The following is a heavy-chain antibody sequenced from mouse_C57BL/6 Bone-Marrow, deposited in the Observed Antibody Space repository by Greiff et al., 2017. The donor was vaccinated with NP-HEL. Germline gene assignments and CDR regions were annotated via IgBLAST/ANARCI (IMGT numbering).Heavy chain of an antibody. CDR2: ISYDGSN. D-gene: IGHD1-1*01. CDR3: ARDRDYGRWGGVYAMDY. Sequence: EVQVVESGPGLVKPSQSLSLTCSVTGYSITSGYYWNWIRQFPGNKLEWMGYISYDGSNNYNPSLKNRISITRDTSKNQFFLKLNSVTTEDTATYYCARDRDYGRWGGVYAMDYWGQGTSVTVSS. J-gene: IGHJ4*01. CDR1: GYSITSGYY. V-gene: IGHV3-6*01.